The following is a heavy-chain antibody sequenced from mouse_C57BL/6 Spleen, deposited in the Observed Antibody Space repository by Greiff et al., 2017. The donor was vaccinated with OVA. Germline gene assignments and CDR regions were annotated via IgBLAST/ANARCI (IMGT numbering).Heavy chain of an antibody. V-gene: IGHV5-16*01. CDR2: INYDGSST. J-gene: IGHJ2*01. D-gene: IGHD2-5*01. CDR3: ARDSNYGFDY. Sequence: DVKLVESEGGLVQPGSSMKLSCTASGFTFSDYYMAWVRQVPEKGLEWVANINYDGSSTYYLDSLKSRFIISRDNAKNILYLQMSSLKSEDTATYYCARDSNYGFDYWGQGTTLTVSS. CDR1: GFTFSDYY.